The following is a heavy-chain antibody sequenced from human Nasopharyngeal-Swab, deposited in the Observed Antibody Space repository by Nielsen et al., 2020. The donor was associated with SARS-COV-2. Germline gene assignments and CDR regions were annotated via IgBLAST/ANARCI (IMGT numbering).Heavy chain of an antibody. CDR2: IYYSGNT. J-gene: IGHJ4*02. V-gene: IGHV4-59*01. CDR3: ARGSGDYGFDY. D-gene: IGHD4-17*01. Sequence: WIRQPPGKGLEWIGYIYYSGNTNYNPSLKSRVTISVDTSKNQFSLKLSSVTAADTAVYYCARGSGDYGFDYWGQGTLVTVSS.